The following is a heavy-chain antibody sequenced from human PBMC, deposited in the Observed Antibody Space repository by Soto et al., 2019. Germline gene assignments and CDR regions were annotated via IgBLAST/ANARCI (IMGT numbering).Heavy chain of an antibody. CDR2: IVVGSGNT. J-gene: IGHJ6*02. CDR1: GFTFTSSA. Sequence: ASVKVSCKASGFTFTSSAVQWVRQARGQRLEWIGWIVVGSGNTNYAQKFQERVTITRDMSTSTAYMELSSLRSEDTAVYYCAADQVGYSYGRQTYYYYGMDVWGQGTTVTVSS. D-gene: IGHD5-18*01. CDR3: AADQVGYSYGRQTYYYYGMDV. V-gene: IGHV1-58*01.